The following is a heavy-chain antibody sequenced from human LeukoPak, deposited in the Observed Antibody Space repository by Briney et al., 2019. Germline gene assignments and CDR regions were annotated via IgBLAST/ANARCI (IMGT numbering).Heavy chain of an antibody. CDR2: IIPIVGTA. CDR1: GGTFSSYA. CDR3: ARAMVRGVIRGPWELDY. V-gene: IGHV1-69*13. Sequence: GASVKVSCKASGGTFSSYAISWVRQAPGQGLEWMGGIIPIVGTANYAQKFQGRVTITADESTSTAYMELSSLRSEDTAVYYCARAMVRGVIRGPWELDYWGQGTLVTVSS. D-gene: IGHD3-10*01. J-gene: IGHJ4*02.